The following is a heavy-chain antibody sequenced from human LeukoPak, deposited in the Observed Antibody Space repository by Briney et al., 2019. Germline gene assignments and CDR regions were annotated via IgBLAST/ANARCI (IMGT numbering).Heavy chain of an antibody. CDR1: GGTFSSYA. V-gene: IGHV1-69*04. Sequence: SVNVSCKASGGTFSSYAISWGRQAPGQGLEWMRRIIPIFGIANYAQKFQGRVTITGAKSTSTAYMELSSLRSEDKAVYYCASRGEMANREIYFDYWGQGTLVTVSS. CDR2: IIPIFGIA. J-gene: IGHJ4*02. D-gene: IGHD5-24*01. CDR3: ASRGEMANREIYFDY.